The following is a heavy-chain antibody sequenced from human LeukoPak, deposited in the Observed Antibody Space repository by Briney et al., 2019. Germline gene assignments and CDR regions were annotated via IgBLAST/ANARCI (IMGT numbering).Heavy chain of an antibody. CDR2: INHSGST. V-gene: IGHV4-34*01. CDR1: GGSFSGYY. Sequence: SSETLSLTCAVYGGSFSGYYWSWIRQPPGKGLEWIGEINHSGSTNYNPSLKSRVTISVDTSKNQFSLKLSSVTAADTAVYYCARGSYVWGSYRPRGVGAFDIWGQGTMVTVSS. CDR3: ARGSYVWGSYRPRGVGAFDI. D-gene: IGHD3-16*02. J-gene: IGHJ3*02.